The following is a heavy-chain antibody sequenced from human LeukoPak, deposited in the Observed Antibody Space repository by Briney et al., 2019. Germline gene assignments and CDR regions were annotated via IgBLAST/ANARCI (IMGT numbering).Heavy chain of an antibody. D-gene: IGHD7-27*01. V-gene: IGHV3-30*02. CDR2: IQFDGSNK. CDR3: AKSGDFPPGYFDY. CDR1: GFTFSRYG. Sequence: GGSLRLSCAASGFTFSRYGMHWVRQAPGKGLEWVIFIQFDGSNKYYADSVKGRFTISRDTSKNTLYLQMKSLRAEDTAVYYCAKSGDFPPGYFDYWGQGTLVTVSS. J-gene: IGHJ4*02.